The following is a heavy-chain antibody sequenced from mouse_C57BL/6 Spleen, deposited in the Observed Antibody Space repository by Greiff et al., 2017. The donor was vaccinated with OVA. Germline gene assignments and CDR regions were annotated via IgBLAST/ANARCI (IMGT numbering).Heavy chain of an antibody. D-gene: IGHD1-1*01. CDR1: GYTFTSSW. J-gene: IGHJ4*01. CDR2: INPSNGVT. V-gene: IGHV1-53*01. Sequence: QVQLQQPGTELVKPGASVKLSCTASGYTFTSSWMHWVKQRPGHGLEWIGNINPSNGVTNYTAKFQSKATLTVDTSSSTAYMQLSSLTSEDSAVYYWARPITTVVATPPYAMDYWGQGTSVTVSS. CDR3: ARPITTVVATPPYAMDY.